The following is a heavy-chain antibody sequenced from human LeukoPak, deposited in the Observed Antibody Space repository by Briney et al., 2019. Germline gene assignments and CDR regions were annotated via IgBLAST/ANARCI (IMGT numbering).Heavy chain of an antibody. CDR2: ISSSGSTL. J-gene: IGHJ4*02. D-gene: IGHD5-12*01. CDR1: GFTFSTYE. V-gene: IGHV3-48*03. Sequence: PGGSLRLSCEASGFTFSTYEMNWVRQAPGKGLEWVSYISSSGSTLYYADSVKGRFTISRDNAKNSLYLQMNTLRAEDTAVYYCARRGFFDYWGQGTLLTVSS. CDR3: ARRGFFDY.